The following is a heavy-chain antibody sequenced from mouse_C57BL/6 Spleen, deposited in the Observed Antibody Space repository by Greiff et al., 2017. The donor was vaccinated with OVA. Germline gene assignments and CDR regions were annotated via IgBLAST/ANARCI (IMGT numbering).Heavy chain of an antibody. CDR2: IYPGDGDT. Sequence: VQLQQSGPELVKPGASVKISCKASGYAFSSSWMNWVKQRPGKGLEWIGRIYPGDGDTNYNGKFKGKATLTADKSSSTAYMQLSSLTSEDSAVYFCARDGYYVPYYAMDYWGQGTSVTVSS. J-gene: IGHJ4*01. D-gene: IGHD2-3*01. CDR1: GYAFSSSW. CDR3: ARDGYYVPYYAMDY. V-gene: IGHV1-82*01.